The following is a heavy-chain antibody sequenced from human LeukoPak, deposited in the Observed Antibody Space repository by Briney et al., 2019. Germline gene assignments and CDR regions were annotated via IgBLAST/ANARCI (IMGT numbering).Heavy chain of an antibody. Sequence: KTSETLSLTCAVYGGSLSGYYWSWIRQPPGKGLEWIGEINHSGSTNYNPSLKSRVTISVDTSKNQFSLKLSSVTAADTAVYYCARGVTVTNLASTWPFDYWGQGTLVTVSS. CDR2: INHSGST. D-gene: IGHD4-17*01. V-gene: IGHV4-34*01. CDR3: ARGVTVTNLASTWPFDY. J-gene: IGHJ4*02. CDR1: GGSLSGYY.